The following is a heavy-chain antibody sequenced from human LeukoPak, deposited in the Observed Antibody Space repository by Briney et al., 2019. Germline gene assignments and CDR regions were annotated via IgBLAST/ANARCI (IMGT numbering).Heavy chain of an antibody. V-gene: IGHV4-34*01. CDR1: GGSFSGYY. Sequence: PSETLSLTCAVYGGSFSGYYWSWIRQPPGKGLEWIGEINHSGSTNYNPSLKSRFTISVATSKNQFSLKLSSVTAADTAVYYCARGTRLLRPFDYWGQGTLVTVSS. J-gene: IGHJ4*02. CDR2: INHSGST. CDR3: ARGTRLLRPFDY. D-gene: IGHD2-2*01.